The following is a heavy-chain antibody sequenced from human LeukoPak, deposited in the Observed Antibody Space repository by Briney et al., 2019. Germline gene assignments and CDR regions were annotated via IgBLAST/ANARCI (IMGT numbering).Heavy chain of an antibody. J-gene: IGHJ4*02. D-gene: IGHD5-12*01. CDR2: IIPIFGTA. CDR1: VGTFSSYA. V-gene: IGHV1-69*13. Sequence: GASVKVSCKASVGTFSSYAISWVRQAPGQGLEWMGGIIPIFGTANYAQKFQGRVTITADESTSTAYMELSSLRSEDTAVYYCASDSGGYLPYWGQGTLVTVSS. CDR3: ASDSGGYLPY.